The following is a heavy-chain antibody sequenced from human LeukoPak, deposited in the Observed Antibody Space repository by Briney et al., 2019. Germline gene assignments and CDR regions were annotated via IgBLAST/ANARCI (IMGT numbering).Heavy chain of an antibody. CDR3: ARDRDYAFDY. J-gene: IGHJ4*02. D-gene: IGHD4-17*01. V-gene: IGHV3-48*02. CDR1: GFTFSTYS. Sequence: QPGQSLRLSCAASGFTFSTYSMNWVRQAPGKGPEWISYVSTTSAMYYADSVKGRFSISRDNAKNSLYLQMNSLRDEDTAVYYCARDRDYAFDYWGQGTLVTVSS. CDR2: VSTTSAM.